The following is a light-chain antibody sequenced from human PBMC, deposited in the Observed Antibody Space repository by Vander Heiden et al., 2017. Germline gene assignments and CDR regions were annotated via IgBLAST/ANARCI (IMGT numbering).Light chain of an antibody. J-gene: IGLJ3*02. Sequence: SSELTQDPAVSVALGQTVRITCPGASLRSYSASWYQQKRGQATVLVIYGKNNRPSGLPDRFAGSSSGNTASLTITGAQAEDEADYYWNSRDSSGNHPFGGGTKLTVL. CDR1: SLRSYS. CDR3: NSRDSSGNHP. CDR2: GKN. V-gene: IGLV3-19*01.